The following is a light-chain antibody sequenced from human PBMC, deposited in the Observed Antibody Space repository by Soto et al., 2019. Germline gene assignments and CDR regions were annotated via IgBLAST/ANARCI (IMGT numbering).Light chain of an antibody. Sequence: DIVMTQSPDSLAVSLGERATINCKSSQSVLYSSNNKNYLAWYQQRPGQPPKLLIYWASTRESGVPDRFIGSGSGTDFALTISSLQAEDVAVYYCQQYYSTPFTFGRGTKVHIK. CDR2: WAS. CDR1: QSVLYSSNNKNY. V-gene: IGKV4-1*01. J-gene: IGKJ3*01. CDR3: QQYYSTPFT.